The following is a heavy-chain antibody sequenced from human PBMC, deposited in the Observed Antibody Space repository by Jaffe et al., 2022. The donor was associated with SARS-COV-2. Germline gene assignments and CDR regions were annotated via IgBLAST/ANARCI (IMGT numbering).Heavy chain of an antibody. CDR1: RFTFSDYY. V-gene: IGHV3-11*01. Sequence: QVQLVESGGGLVKPGGSLILSCAASRFTFSDYYMTWIRQAPGKGLEWVSYISTSGDTIYYADSVKGRFTISRDNAKNSLYLQMNNLRAEDTAVYYCARYARSPNRGFDYWGQGTLVTVSS. CDR3: ARYARSPNRGFDY. J-gene: IGHJ4*02. CDR2: ISTSGDTI.